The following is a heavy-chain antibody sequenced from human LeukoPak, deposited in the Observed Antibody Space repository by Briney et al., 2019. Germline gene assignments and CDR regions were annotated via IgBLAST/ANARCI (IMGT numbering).Heavy chain of an antibody. CDR3: ARDLMRGNEGFDY. V-gene: IGHV4-59*12. Sequence: SETLSLTCTVSGGSISSYYWSWIRQPPGKGLEWIGYISNHGNTYYKPSLRTRVTISVDTSKNQFSLRLSSVTAADTAVYYCARDLMRGNEGFDYWGQGTLVPVSS. J-gene: IGHJ4*02. D-gene: IGHD2-8*01. CDR1: GGSISSYY. CDR2: ISNHGNT.